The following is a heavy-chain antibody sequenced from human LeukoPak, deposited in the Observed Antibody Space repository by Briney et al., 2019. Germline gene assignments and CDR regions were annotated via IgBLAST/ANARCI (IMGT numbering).Heavy chain of an antibody. D-gene: IGHD2-15*01. CDR1: GYTFTSFA. CDR2: VNAGNGNT. J-gene: IGHJ4*02. CDR3: ARGAYCSGGNCYSGRIGF. V-gene: IGHV1-3*03. Sequence: VASVKVSCKASGYTFTSFAIHWVRQAPGQGLEWMGWVNAGNGNTEYSQEFQGRFTISRDTSASTSYLDLSSLKYEDTAVYYCARGAYCSGGNCYSGRIGFWGQGTLVTVSS.